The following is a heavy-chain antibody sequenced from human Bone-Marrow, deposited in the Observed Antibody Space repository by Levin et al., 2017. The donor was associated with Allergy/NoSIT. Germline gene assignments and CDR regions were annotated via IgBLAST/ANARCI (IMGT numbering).Heavy chain of an antibody. CDR2: IYWKDDK. D-gene: IGHD5-18*01. Sequence: SGPTLVKPTQTLTLTCSFSGFALNTGGVGVGWIRQPPGQALEWLSLIYWKDDKRYSPFLKKRVTITEDTSEKRVVFTMANMDPTDTATYFCARARYTEFDFWGPGILVTVSS. CDR1: GFALNTGGVG. V-gene: IGHV2-5*01. J-gene: IGHJ4*02. CDR3: ARARYTEFDF.